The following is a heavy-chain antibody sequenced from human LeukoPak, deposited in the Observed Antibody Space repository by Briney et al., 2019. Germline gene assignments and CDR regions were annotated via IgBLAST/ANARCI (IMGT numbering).Heavy chain of an antibody. D-gene: IGHD5-12*01. CDR2: IDEDGNVK. J-gene: IGHJ4*02. Sequence: GGSLRLSCAASGFTFSNHWMAWVRQTPGRGPEWVANIDEDGNVKSYAESVKGRFSVSRDNGRTSLYLQMNSLRAEDRAIYYCARHVPRGRSDFDCWGQGVLVTVS. V-gene: IGHV3-7*01. CDR3: ARHVPRGRSDFDC. CDR1: GFTFSNHW.